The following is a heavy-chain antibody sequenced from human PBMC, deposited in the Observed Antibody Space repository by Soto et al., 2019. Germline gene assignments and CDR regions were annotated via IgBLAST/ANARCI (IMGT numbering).Heavy chain of an antibody. Sequence: QVQLQESGPGLVKPSETLSLTCTVSGGSISSYYWSWIRQPPGKGLEWIGYIYYSGSTNYNPSLKSRVTRSVDTSKNQFSLKLSSVTAADTAVYYCARHDLFGSGSVDYWGQGTLVTVSS. CDR2: IYYSGST. J-gene: IGHJ4*02. V-gene: IGHV4-59*08. CDR1: GGSISSYY. CDR3: ARHDLFGSGSVDY. D-gene: IGHD3-10*01.